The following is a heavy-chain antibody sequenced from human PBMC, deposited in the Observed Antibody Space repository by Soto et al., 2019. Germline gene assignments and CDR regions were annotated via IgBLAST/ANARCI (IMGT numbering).Heavy chain of an antibody. CDR2: ILNDGSNR. CDR3: ARDDEYSGNGMDV. CDR1: GFTFSNYG. J-gene: IGHJ6*02. Sequence: QVQLVESGGGVVQPGRSLRLSCAASGFTFSNYGMHWVREDPGKGLEWVAVILNDGSNRYHADSVKDRFTISRDKSKNMLYLQMNSLRAADTAVYYCARDDEYSGNGMDVWGQGTTVTVS. V-gene: IGHV3-33*01. D-gene: IGHD3-10*01.